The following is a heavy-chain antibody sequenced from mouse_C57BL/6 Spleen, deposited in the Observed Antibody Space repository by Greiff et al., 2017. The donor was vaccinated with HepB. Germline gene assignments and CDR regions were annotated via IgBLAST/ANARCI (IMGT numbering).Heavy chain of an antibody. Sequence: EVQLQQSGPELVKPGASVKISCKASGYTFTDYYMNWVKQSHGKSLEWIGDINPNNGGTSYNQKFKGKATLTVDKSSSTAYMELRSLTSEDSAVYYCAELGLHWYFDVWGTGTTVTVSS. J-gene: IGHJ1*03. D-gene: IGHD4-1*01. CDR1: GYTFTDYY. CDR3: AELGLHWYFDV. CDR2: INPNNGGT. V-gene: IGHV1-26*01.